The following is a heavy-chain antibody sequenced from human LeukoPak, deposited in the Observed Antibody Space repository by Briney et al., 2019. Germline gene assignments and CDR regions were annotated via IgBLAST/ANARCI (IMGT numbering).Heavy chain of an antibody. CDR1: GYRFYSYD. CDR2: ISAYNGNT. J-gene: IGHJ4*02. Sequence: VSVKVSCKASGYRFYSYDINWVRQAPGQGLEWMGWISAYNGNTNYAQKLQGRIAMTADTSTSTAYMELRSLRSDDTAIYYCARVLSHHDLTGSYPDYWGQGTLVTVSS. D-gene: IGHD3-9*01. V-gene: IGHV1-18*01. CDR3: ARVLSHHDLTGSYPDY.